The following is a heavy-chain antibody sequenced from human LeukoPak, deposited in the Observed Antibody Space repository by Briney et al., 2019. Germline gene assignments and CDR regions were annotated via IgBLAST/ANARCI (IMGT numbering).Heavy chain of an antibody. CDR1: GGSISSGSYY. CDR2: IYTSGST. D-gene: IGHD1-20*01. J-gene: IGHJ3*01. CDR3: ARSPITGTIF. V-gene: IGHV4-61*02. Sequence: SETLSLTCSVSGGSISSGSYYWSWIRQPAGKGLEWIGRIYTSGSTNYNPSLKSRVTISVDTSKNQFSLKLSSVTAADTAVYYCARSPITGTIFWGQGTMVTVSS.